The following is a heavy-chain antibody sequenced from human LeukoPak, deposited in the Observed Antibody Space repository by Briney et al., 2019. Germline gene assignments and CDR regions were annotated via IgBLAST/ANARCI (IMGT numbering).Heavy chain of an antibody. CDR3: ARGGALPRGFDP. J-gene: IGHJ5*02. Sequence: PSETLSLTCTVSGGSISSGDYYWSWIRQPPGKGLEWIGYIYYSGSTYYNPSLKSRVTISVDTSKNQFSLKLSSVTAADTAVYYCARGGALPRGFDPWGQGTLVTVSS. CDR1: GGSISSGDYY. V-gene: IGHV4-30-4*01. D-gene: IGHD3-16*01. CDR2: IYYSGST.